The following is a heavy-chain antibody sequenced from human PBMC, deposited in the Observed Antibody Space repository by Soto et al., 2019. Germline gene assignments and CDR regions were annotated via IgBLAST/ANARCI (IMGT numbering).Heavy chain of an antibody. CDR3: ARASSTVTFFDY. D-gene: IGHD4-17*01. V-gene: IGHV1-2*04. CDR1: GYTFTSYG. J-gene: IGHJ4*02. CDR2: INPNSGGT. Sequence: GASVKVSCKASGYTFTSYGISWVRQAPGQGLEWMGWINPNSGGTNYAQKFQGWVTMTRDTSISTAYMELSRLKSDDTAVYYCARASSTVTFFDYWGQGTLVTVS.